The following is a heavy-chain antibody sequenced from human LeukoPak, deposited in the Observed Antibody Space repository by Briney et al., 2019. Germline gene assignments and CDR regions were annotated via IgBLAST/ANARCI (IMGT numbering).Heavy chain of an antibody. Sequence: GGSLRLSCGASGFTFSSYWMSWVRQAPGRGLEWVANTKQDGSEKDYVDSVKGRFTISRDNAKNSLYLQMSNLRAEDTAIYYCATLGGTARFDPWGQGTLVTVSS. D-gene: IGHD1-7*01. CDR3: ATLGGTARFDP. CDR1: GFTFSSYW. V-gene: IGHV3-7*01. J-gene: IGHJ5*02. CDR2: TKQDGSEK.